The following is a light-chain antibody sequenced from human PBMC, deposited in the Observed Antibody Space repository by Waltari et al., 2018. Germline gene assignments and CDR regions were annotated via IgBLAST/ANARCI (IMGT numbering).Light chain of an antibody. V-gene: IGLV7-46*01. CDR1: TGPVTSGHY. CDR3: LLSYSGARPAV. CDR2: DTS. Sequence: QAVVTQEPSLTVSPGGTATLTCCSSTGPVTSGHYPHWFQQKPGQAPRTLIYDTSNKHSWTPARFSGSLLGGKAALTLSGAQPEDEAEYYCLLSYSGARPAVFGTGTKVTVL. J-gene: IGLJ1*01.